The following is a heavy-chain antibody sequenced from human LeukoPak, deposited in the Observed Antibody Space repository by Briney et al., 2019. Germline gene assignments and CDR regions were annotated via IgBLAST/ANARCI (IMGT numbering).Heavy chain of an antibody. D-gene: IGHD6-13*01. V-gene: IGHV7-4-1*02. CDR3: ARVSLIAAAAFDY. CDR1: GYIFTNYG. CDR2: INSNTGNP. Sequence: ASVKVSCKAAGYIFTNYGINWVRQAPGQGLEWMGGINSNTGNPTYAQGFTGRFVFSLDTSVSTAYLQISSLKAEDTAVYYCARVSLIAAAAFDYWGQGTLVTVSP. J-gene: IGHJ4*02.